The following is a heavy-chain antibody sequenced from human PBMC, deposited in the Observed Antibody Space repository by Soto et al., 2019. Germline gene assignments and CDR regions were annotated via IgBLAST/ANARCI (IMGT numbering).Heavy chain of an antibody. CDR3: ARSQGSSTSLEIYYYYYYGMDV. J-gene: IGHJ6*02. V-gene: IGHV1-69*01. CDR1: GGTFSSYA. CDR2: IIPISDTT. Sequence: QVQLVQSGAEVKKPGSSVKVSCKASGGTFSSYAISWVRQAPGQGLEWMGGIIPISDTTNYAQKCQGRGTINADESTSTAYMELGSLRSEDTAVDYCARSQGSSTSLEIYYYYYYGMDVWGPGTTVTVSS. D-gene: IGHD2-2*01.